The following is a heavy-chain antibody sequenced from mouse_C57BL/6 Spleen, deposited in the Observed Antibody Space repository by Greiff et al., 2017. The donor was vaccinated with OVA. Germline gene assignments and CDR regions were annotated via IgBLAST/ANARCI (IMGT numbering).Heavy chain of an antibody. CDR3: AREGGVGNAMDY. CDR2: INPYNGGT. CDR1: GYTFTDYY. Sequence: EVHLVESGPVLVKPGASVKMSCKASGYTFTDYYMNWVKQSHGKSLEWIGVINPYNGGTSYNQKFKGKATLTVDKSSSTAYMELNSLTSEDSAVYYCAREGGVGNAMDYWGQGTSVTVSS. D-gene: IGHD1-3*01. V-gene: IGHV1-19*01. J-gene: IGHJ4*01.